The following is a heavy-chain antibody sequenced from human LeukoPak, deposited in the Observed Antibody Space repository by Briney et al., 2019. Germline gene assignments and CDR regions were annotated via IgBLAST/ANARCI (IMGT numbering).Heavy chain of an antibody. CDR2: INHSGST. D-gene: IGHD2-2*01. CDR1: GGSFSGYY. Sequence: KPSETLSLTCAVYGGSFSGYYWSWIRQPPRKGLEWIGEINHSGSTNYNPSLKSRVTISVDTTKNQFSLKLSSVTAADTAVYYCASNPAAISDAFDIWGQGTMVTVSS. J-gene: IGHJ3*02. CDR3: ASNPAAISDAFDI. V-gene: IGHV4-34*01.